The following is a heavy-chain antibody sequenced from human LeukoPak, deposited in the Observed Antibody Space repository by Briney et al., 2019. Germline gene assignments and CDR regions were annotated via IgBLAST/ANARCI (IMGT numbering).Heavy chain of an antibody. Sequence: SGTLSLTCAVSGGSISSSNWWSWVRQPPGKGLEWIGEIYHSGSTNYNPSLKSRVTISVDTSKNQFSLKLSSVTAADTAVYYCARGLEIAVARAGYFDYWGQGTLVTVSS. D-gene: IGHD6-19*01. CDR3: ARGLEIAVARAGYFDY. CDR2: IYHSGST. J-gene: IGHJ4*02. V-gene: IGHV4-4*02. CDR1: GGSISSSNW.